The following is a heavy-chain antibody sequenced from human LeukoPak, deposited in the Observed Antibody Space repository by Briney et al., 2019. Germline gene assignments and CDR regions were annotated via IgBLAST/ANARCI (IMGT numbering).Heavy chain of an antibody. CDR2: ISGSSNTT. D-gene: IGHD2-15*01. CDR3: ARERLYCSGNTCFENWFDP. J-gene: IGHJ5*02. V-gene: IGHV3-48*02. CDR1: GFTFSDYS. Sequence: GGSLRLSCAASGFTFSDYSMNCVRQAPGKGLEWVSYISGSSNTTYHADSVRGRFTTSRDNAKNSLFLQMTSLRDEDTAVYYCARERLYCSGNTCFENWFDPWGQGTLVTVSS.